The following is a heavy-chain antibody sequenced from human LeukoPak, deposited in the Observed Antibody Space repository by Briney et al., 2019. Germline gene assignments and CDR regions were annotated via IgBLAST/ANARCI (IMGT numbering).Heavy chain of an antibody. CDR3: ARDQGSMIVVRTTNCYFDL. CDR1: GFTFSNYW. V-gene: IGHV3-7*01. CDR2: INQDGSEI. Sequence: GGSLRLSCAASGFTFSNYWMRWVRQAPGKGLEWLANINQDGSEIYYVDFVKGRFTISRDNAKNTLYLQINSLRADDTAVYYCARDQGSMIVVRTTNCYFDLWGRGTLVTVSS. D-gene: IGHD3-22*01. J-gene: IGHJ2*01.